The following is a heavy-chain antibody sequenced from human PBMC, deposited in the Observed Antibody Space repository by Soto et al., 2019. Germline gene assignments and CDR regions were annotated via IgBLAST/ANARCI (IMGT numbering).Heavy chain of an antibody. CDR2: INPDGSTT. Sequence: EGQLVESGGGLVQPGGSLRLSCATSGFTFSTYWFNWVRQAPGKGLVWVSLINPDGSTTTYADSVKGRFTISRDNAKNTVYLQMNSLRVEDTDHYYCARDLRGSPDYWGQGTPVTVSS. V-gene: IGHV3-74*01. CDR1: GFTFSTYW. D-gene: IGHD1-26*01. J-gene: IGHJ4*02. CDR3: ARDLRGSPDY.